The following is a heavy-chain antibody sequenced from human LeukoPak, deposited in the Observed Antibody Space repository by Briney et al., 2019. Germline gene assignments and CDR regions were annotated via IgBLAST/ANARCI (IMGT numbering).Heavy chain of an antibody. D-gene: IGHD6-13*01. J-gene: IGHJ4*02. CDR2: INPNHGDT. V-gene: IGHV1-2*02. CDR3: ARLRTGYSSSWIDY. CDR1: GYTFTGYY. Sequence: ASVKVSCKASGYTFTGYYMHWVRQAPGQGLEWMGWINPNHGDTNYAQKFQGRVTMTRDTSISTAYMELSRLRSDDTAVYYCARLRTGYSSSWIDYWGQGTLVTVSS.